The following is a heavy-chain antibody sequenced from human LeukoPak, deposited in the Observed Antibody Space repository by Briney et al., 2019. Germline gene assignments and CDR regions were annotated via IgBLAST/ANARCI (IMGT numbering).Heavy chain of an antibody. CDR3: ARGLPGGLDP. J-gene: IGHJ5*02. D-gene: IGHD2-8*02. CDR1: GFTFTTYD. CDR2: IDTAGNT. V-gene: IGHV3-13*04. Sequence: PGGSLRLSCAASGFTFTTYDMHWVRQETGKGLEWVSSIDTAGNTYYSASMKGRFTISRENTKNSFFLQMNSLRAGDTAVYYCARGLPGGLDPWGQGTLVTVSS.